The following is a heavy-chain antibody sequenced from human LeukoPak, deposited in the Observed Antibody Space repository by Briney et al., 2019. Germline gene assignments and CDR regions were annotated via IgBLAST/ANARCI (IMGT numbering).Heavy chain of an antibody. J-gene: IGHJ4*02. Sequence: SETLSLTCAVYGGSFSGHYWSWIRQPPGKGLEWIGEINHSGSTNYNPSLKSRVTISVDTSKSQFSLKLSSVTAADTAVYYCARGDSSGSACYFDYWGQGTLVTVSS. D-gene: IGHD3-22*01. CDR3: ARGDSSGSACYFDY. CDR2: INHSGST. V-gene: IGHV4-34*01. CDR1: GGSFSGHY.